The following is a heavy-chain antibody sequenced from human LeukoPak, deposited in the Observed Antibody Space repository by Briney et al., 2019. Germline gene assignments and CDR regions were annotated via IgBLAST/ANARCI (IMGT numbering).Heavy chain of an antibody. V-gene: IGHV1-69*04. CDR1: GGTFSSYA. Sequence: SVKVSCKASGGTFSSYAISWVRQAPGQGLEWMGRIIPILGIANYAQKFQGRVTITADKSTSTAYMELSSLRSEDTAVYYCARGTGYNYNWFDPWAREPWSPSPQ. CDR3: ARGTGYNYNWFDP. CDR2: IIPILGIA. D-gene: IGHD5-24*01. J-gene: IGHJ5*02.